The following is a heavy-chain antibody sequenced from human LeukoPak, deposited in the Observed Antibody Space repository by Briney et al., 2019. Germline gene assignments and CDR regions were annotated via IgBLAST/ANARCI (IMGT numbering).Heavy chain of an antibody. J-gene: IGHJ4*02. CDR3: AGSSLLSYYFDY. V-gene: IGHV1-69*13. Sequence: SVTLSFNAAGATFSIYAISWVRQAPGQGQEWKGGFIPIFGTANYSQKFQGRVTITADESTSTAYMELSSLRSEDTAVYYCAGSSLLSYYFDYWGQGTLVTVSS. CDR1: GATFSIYA. CDR2: FIPIFGTA. D-gene: IGHD6-13*01.